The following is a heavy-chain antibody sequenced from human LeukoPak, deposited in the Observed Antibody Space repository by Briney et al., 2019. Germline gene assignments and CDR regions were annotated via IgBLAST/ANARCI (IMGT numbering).Heavy chain of an antibody. V-gene: IGHV1-18*04. CDR2: ISPYNGNT. D-gene: IGHD1-1*01. J-gene: IGHJ4*02. CDR1: GFTFIDYG. Sequence: ASVKVSCKASGFTFIDYGISWVRQAPGQGLEWMGWISPYNGNTNYAQKVQDRVTMTTDTSTSTAHMELRSLRSDDTAVYYCARESTTFDYWGQGTLVTVSS. CDR3: ARESTTFDY.